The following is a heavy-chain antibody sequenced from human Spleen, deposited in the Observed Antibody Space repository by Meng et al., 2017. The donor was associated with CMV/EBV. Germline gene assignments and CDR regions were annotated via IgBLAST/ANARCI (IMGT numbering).Heavy chain of an antibody. CDR1: GFTVSSNY. V-gene: IGHV3-53*01. J-gene: IGHJ4*02. CDR3: ARARYDFWSGYYHFDY. CDR2: IYSGGST. Sequence: ESLKISCAASGFTVSSNYMSWVRQAPGKGLEWVSVIYSGGSTYYADSVKGRFTISRDNSKNTLYLQMNSLRAEDTAVYYCARARYDFWSGYYHFDYWGQGTLVTVSS. D-gene: IGHD3-3*01.